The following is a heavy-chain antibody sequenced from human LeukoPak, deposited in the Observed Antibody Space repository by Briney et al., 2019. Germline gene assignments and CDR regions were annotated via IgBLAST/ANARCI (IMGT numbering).Heavy chain of an antibody. V-gene: IGHV4-39*01. D-gene: IGHD2-21*02. CDR2: LYHSGST. CDR1: GGSISTPGYY. J-gene: IGHJ4*02. Sequence: PSGTLSLTCTVSGGSISTPGYYWGWIRQPPGKGLEWIGSLYHSGSTYYKPSLKSRATISVDKSKNQCSLKLRSVTAADTAVYYCARHALATVTDPSFDYWGQGTLVTVSS. CDR3: ARHALATVTDPSFDY.